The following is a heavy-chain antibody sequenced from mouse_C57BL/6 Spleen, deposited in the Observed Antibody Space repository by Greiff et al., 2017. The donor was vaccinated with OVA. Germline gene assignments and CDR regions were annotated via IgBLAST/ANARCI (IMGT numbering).Heavy chain of an antibody. CDR3: ARDLGYSNYGWYFDV. J-gene: IGHJ1*03. CDR1: GYSITSGYY. Sequence: ESGPGLVKPSQSLSLTCSVTGYSITSGYYWNWIRQFPGNKLEWMGYIRYDGSNNYNPSLKNRISITRDTSKNQFFLKLNSVTTEDTATYYCARDLGYSNYGWYFDVWGTGTTVTVSS. CDR2: IRYDGSN. V-gene: IGHV3-6*01. D-gene: IGHD2-5*01.